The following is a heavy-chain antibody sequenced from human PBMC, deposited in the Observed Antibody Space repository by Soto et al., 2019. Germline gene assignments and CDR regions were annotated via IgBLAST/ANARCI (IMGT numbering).Heavy chain of an antibody. V-gene: IGHV3-30*18. Sequence: QVQLVESGGGVVQPGRSLRLSCAASGFTFSSYGMHWVRQAPGKGLEWVAVISYDGSNKYYADSVKGRFTISRDNSKNTLYLQMNSLRAEDTAVYYCAKDSVYDFWSGKLDYWGQGTLVTVSS. D-gene: IGHD3-3*01. CDR3: AKDSVYDFWSGKLDY. J-gene: IGHJ4*02. CDR2: ISYDGSNK. CDR1: GFTFSSYG.